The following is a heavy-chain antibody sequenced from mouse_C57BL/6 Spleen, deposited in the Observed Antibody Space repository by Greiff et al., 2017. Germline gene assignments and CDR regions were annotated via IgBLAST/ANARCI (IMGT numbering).Heavy chain of an antibody. CDR2: ISYSGST. CDR1: GYSITSGYD. J-gene: IGHJ4*01. CDR3: ARDEGYDNYAMDY. Sequence: DVQLQESGPGMVKPSQSLSLTCTVTGYSITSGYDWHWIRHFPGNKLEWMGYISYSGSTNYNPSLKSRISITHDTSKNHFFLKLNSVTTEDTATYYCARDEGYDNYAMDYWGQGTSVTVSS. D-gene: IGHD2-2*01. V-gene: IGHV3-1*01.